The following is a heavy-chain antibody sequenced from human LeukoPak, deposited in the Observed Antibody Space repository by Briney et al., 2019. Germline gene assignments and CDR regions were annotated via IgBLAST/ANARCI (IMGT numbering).Heavy chain of an antibody. CDR3: ARKGTTVATHWFDP. D-gene: IGHD1-1*01. CDR2: INHSGST. Sequence: SETLSLTCAVYGGSFSGYYWSWIRQPPGKGLEWIGEINHSGSTNYNPSLKSRVTISVDTSKNQFSLKLSSVTAADTAVYYCARKGTTVATHWFDPWGQGTLVTVSS. J-gene: IGHJ5*02. CDR1: GGSFSGYY. V-gene: IGHV4-34*01.